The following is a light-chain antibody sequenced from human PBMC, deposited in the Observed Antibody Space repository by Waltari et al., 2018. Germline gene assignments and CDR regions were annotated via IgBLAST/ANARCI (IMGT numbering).Light chain of an antibody. CDR2: GAS. J-gene: IGKJ1*01. Sequence: EIVLTQSPGTLSLPPEERATFSCRSSQSVSSSYLAWYQQKPGQAPRLLIYGASSRATGIPDRFSGSGSGTDFTLTISRLEPEDFAVYYCQQYGSSLWTFGQGTKVEIK. V-gene: IGKV3-20*01. CDR1: QSVSSSY. CDR3: QQYGSSLWT.